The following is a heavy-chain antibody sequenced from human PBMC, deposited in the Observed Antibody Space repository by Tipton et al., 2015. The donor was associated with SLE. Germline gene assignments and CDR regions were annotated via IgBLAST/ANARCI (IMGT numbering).Heavy chain of an antibody. Sequence: TLSLTCSVSGGSVSSGSYYWGWIRQPPGKGLEWIGDIYPSGTANYNTSLKSRVTISVDTSKNQFSLRLTSVTAADTAVYYCARGHGSGPSLYRYYGMDVWGQGTMVTVSS. CDR1: GGSVSSGSYY. CDR3: ARGHGSGPSLYRYYGMDV. V-gene: IGHV4-61*01. CDR2: IYPSGTA. D-gene: IGHD2/OR15-2a*01. J-gene: IGHJ6*02.